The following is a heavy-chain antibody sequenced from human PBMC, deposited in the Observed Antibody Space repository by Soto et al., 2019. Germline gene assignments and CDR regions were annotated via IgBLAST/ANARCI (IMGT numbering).Heavy chain of an antibody. CDR3: GRVEGWGSYYWFDP. CDR1: GYTFTSYD. J-gene: IGHJ5*02. CDR2: MNPNSGNT. V-gene: IGHV1-8*01. Sequence: ASVKVSCKASGYTFTSYDINWVRQATGQGLEWMGWMNPNSGNTGYAQKFQGRVTMTRNTSISTAYMELSSLRSEDTALYSGGRVEGWGSYYWFDPWGQGTLVTVSS. D-gene: IGHD1-26*01.